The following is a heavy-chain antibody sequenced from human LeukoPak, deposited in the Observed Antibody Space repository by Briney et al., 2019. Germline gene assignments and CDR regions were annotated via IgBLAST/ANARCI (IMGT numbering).Heavy chain of an antibody. Sequence: ASVKVPCKASGYTFTSYGISWVRQAPGQGLEWMGRISAYNGNTNYAQKLQGRVTMTTDTSTSTAYMELRSLRSDDTAVYYCARDALDIVVVPAAMVFYYYYGMDVWGQGTTVTVSS. D-gene: IGHD2-2*03. CDR3: ARDALDIVVVPAAMVFYYYYGMDV. CDR2: ISAYNGNT. CDR1: GYTFTSYG. J-gene: IGHJ6*02. V-gene: IGHV1-18*01.